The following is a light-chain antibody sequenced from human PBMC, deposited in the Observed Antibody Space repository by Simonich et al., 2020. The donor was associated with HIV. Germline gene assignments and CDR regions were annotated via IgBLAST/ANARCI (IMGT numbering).Light chain of an antibody. V-gene: IGKV3-11*01. CDR2: GAS. Sequence: EIVLTQSPATLSLSPGERATLSCRASQSVSSYLAWYQQKPGQAPRLLIYGASTRATGIPARFSGSGSGTEFTLTISSMQSEGVAVYYCQQRSNWPLTFGGGTKVEIK. J-gene: IGKJ4*01. CDR1: QSVSSY. CDR3: QQRSNWPLT.